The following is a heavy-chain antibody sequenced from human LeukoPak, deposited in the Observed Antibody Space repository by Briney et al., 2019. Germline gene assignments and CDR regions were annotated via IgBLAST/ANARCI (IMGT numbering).Heavy chain of an antibody. D-gene: IGHD4-17*01. CDR3: AKPYVDAALTYFDY. CDR2: ISGSGDTT. CDR1: GFTFSSYG. V-gene: IGHV3-23*01. J-gene: IGHJ4*02. Sequence: GGSLRLSCAASGFTFSSYGMTWVRQAPGKGLEWLSSISGSGDTTYYADSVKGRFAISRDTSKSTVYLQMNSLRAEDTALYYCAKPYVDAALTYFDYWGQGTLVTVSS.